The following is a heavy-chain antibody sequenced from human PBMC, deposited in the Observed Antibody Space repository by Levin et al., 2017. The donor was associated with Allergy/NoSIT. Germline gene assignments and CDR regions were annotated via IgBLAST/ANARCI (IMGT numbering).Heavy chain of an antibody. CDR2: INHSGST. V-gene: IGHV4-34*01. J-gene: IGHJ5*02. CDR1: GGSFSGYY. D-gene: IGHD2-15*01. Sequence: SQTLSLTCAVYGGSFSGYYWSWIRQPPGKGLEWIGEINHSGSTNYNPSLKSRVTISVDTSKNQFSLKLSSVTAADTAVYYCARGLGFGVRPWGQGTLVTVSS. CDR3: ARGLGFGVRP.